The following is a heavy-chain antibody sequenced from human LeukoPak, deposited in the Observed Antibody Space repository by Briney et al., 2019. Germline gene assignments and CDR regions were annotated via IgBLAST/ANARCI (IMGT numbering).Heavy chain of an antibody. CDR2: IYYSGST. Sequence: SETLSLTCTVSGGSISSSSYYWGWIRQPPGKGLEWIGSIYYSGSTYYNPSLKSRVTISVDTSKNQFSLKLSSVTAADTAVYYCAREETRDYAIYYYGMDVWGQGTTVTVSS. D-gene: IGHD4-17*01. CDR3: AREETRDYAIYYYGMDV. CDR1: GGSISSSSYY. V-gene: IGHV4-39*07. J-gene: IGHJ6*02.